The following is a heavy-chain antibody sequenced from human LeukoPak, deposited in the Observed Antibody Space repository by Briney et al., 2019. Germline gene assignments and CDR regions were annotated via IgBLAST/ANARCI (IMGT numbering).Heavy chain of an antibody. J-gene: IGHJ4*02. D-gene: IGHD3-10*01. CDR1: GYTYTGYY. Sequence: GASVKVSCKASGYTYTGYYMHWLRQAPGKGLEGVGGINNNSGGTYYAQKIQGRLTITRDKSIPTGYMEQSRLRSDDTAVYYCARDSGERGSGSYLIADWGQRTLVTVCS. CDR3: ARDSGERGSGSYLIAD. V-gene: IGHV1-2*02. CDR2: INNNSGGT.